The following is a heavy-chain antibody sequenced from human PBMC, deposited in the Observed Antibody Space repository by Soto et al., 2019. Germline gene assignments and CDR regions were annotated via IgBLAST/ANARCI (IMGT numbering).Heavy chain of an antibody. CDR1: GGTFRTSA. CDR2: IMPVFSTP. CDR3: ARDKDRQQLGGNYYYIMDV. D-gene: IGHD3-3*02. V-gene: IGHV1-69*12. J-gene: IGHJ6*02. Sequence: QVQLVQSGPEVKKPGSSVRVSCKTSGGTFRTSAIRWVRQAPGQGLEWMGGIMPVFSTPDYAQKFQGRVTLTADESTITAYMELSSLRSEDTAVYYCARDKDRQQLGGNYYYIMDVWGQGTTVTVSS.